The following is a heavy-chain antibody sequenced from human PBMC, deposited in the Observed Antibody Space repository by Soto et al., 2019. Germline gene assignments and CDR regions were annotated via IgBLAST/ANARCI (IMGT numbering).Heavy chain of an antibody. CDR3: AKDPTQWPGPFDY. V-gene: IGHV3-15*01. CDR2: IKSKTDGGTT. Sequence: GGSLRLSCAASGFTFSNAWMSWVRQAPGKGLEWVGRIKSKTDGGTTDYAAPVKGRFTISRDDSKNTLYLQMNSLRAEDTAVYYCAKDPTQWPGPFDYWGQGTLVTVSS. CDR1: GFTFSNAW. D-gene: IGHD6-19*01. J-gene: IGHJ4*02.